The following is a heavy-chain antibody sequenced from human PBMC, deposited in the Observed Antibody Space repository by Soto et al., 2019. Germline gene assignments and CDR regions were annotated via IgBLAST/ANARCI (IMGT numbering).Heavy chain of an antibody. CDR1: GGTFSRYS. V-gene: IGHV1-69*08. J-gene: IGHJ6*02. D-gene: IGHD2-2*01. Sequence: QVQLVQSGAEVKKPGSSVKVSCKASGGTFSRYSITWVRQAPGHGLEWIGRIIPIFGIASYAQKFQGRVTITADESTSTAYMEVSSLRSDDTAVYYCGREDRDRETGLVPAAIDGMDVWGQGTTVTVSS. CDR2: IIPIFGIA. CDR3: GREDRDRETGLVPAAIDGMDV.